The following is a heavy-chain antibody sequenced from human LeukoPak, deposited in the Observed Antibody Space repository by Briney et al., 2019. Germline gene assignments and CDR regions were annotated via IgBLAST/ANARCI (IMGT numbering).Heavy chain of an antibody. Sequence: PGGSLRLSCAVSGFTFSSYWMSWVRQAPGKGREWVANIKQDGSEKYYVDSVKGRFTVSRDNAKNSLYLQMNSLRDEDTAVYYCARDEDPIYYEDWGQGTLVTVSS. CDR3: ARDEDPIYYED. D-gene: IGHD3-3*01. V-gene: IGHV3-7*01. CDR1: GFTFSSYW. J-gene: IGHJ4*02. CDR2: IKQDGSEK.